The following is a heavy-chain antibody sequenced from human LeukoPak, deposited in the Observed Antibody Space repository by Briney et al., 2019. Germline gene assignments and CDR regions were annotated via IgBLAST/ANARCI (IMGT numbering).Heavy chain of an antibody. J-gene: IGHJ4*02. Sequence: GGSLRLSCAASGFTFSSYGMHWVRQAPGKGLEWVAFIRYDGSNKYYADSVKGRFTISRDNSKNTLYLQMNSLRAEDTAVYYCAKVSASSTSPTLEYWGQGTLVTVSS. CDR3: AKVSASSTSPTLEY. CDR1: GFTFSSYG. V-gene: IGHV3-30*02. CDR2: IRYDGSNK. D-gene: IGHD2-2*01.